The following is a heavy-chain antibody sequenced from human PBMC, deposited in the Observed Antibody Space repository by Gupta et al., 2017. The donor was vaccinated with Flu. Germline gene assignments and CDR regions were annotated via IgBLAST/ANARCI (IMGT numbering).Heavy chain of an antibody. V-gene: IGHV4-34*01. CDR2: INHSGST. J-gene: IGHJ4*02. CDR1: GGSFSGYY. CDR3: ARVETYYYDSSGSPVFDY. D-gene: IGHD3-22*01. Sequence: QVQLQQWGAGLMKPSETLSLTCAVYGGSFSGYYWSWIRQPPGKGLEWIGEINHSGSTNYNPSLKSRVTISVDTSKNQFSLNLSSVTAADTAVYYCARVETYYYDSSGSPVFDYWGQGTLVTVSS.